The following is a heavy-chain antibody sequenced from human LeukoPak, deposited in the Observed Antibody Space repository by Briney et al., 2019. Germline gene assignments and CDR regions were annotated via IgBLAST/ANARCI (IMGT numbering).Heavy chain of an antibody. V-gene: IGHV3-48*01. J-gene: IGHJ4*02. CDR3: ASSAVTQTLGFDY. CDR2: ISSSSSTI. CDR1: GFTFSSYS. D-gene: IGHD4-17*01. Sequence: GGSLRLSCAASGFTFSSYSMNWVRQAPGKGLEWVSYISSSSSTIYYADSVKGRFTISRDNAKNSLYLQMNSLRAEDTAVYYCASSAVTQTLGFDYWGQGTLVTVSS.